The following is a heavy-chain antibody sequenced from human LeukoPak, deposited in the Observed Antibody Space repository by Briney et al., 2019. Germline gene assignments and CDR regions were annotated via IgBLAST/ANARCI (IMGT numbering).Heavy chain of an antibody. CDR1: GFTFSDYH. D-gene: IGHD6-19*01. CDR3: ARGPVSSSGFFGY. V-gene: IGHV3-11*01. Sequence: PGGSLRLSCAASGFTFSDYHMSWIRQAPGKGLEWVSYISSSGGTISYADSVKGRFTISRDNAKNSLYLQVNSLRVEDTAVYYCARGPVSSSGFFGYWGQGTLVTVSS. CDR2: ISSSGGTI. J-gene: IGHJ4*02.